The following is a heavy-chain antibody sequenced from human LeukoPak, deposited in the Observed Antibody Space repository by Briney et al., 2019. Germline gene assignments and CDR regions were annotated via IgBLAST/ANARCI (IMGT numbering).Heavy chain of an antibody. Sequence: PGGSLRLSXAASGFTFSSCWMSCVRQAPGKGLEWAANIKRDGSEKHYVDSVKGRFTISRDNAKNSLYLQMDSLRPEDTAVYHCARDLAGPPQEAFDIWGQGTMVTVSP. CDR1: GFTFSSCW. CDR3: ARDLAGPPQEAFDI. V-gene: IGHV3-7*01. J-gene: IGHJ3*02. CDR2: IKRDGSEK.